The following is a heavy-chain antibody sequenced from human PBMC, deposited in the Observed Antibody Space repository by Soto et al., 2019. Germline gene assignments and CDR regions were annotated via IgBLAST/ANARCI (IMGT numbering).Heavy chain of an antibody. D-gene: IGHD2-15*01. V-gene: IGHV4-39*07. Sequence: SETLSLTCTVSGGSISSSSYYWGWIRQPPGKGLEWIGSIYYSGSTYYSPSFQGQVTISADKSISTAYLQWSSLKASDTAMYYCARQTSSDGSCCNYWGQGTLVTVSS. CDR3: ARQTSSDGSCCNY. CDR2: IYYSGST. CDR1: GGSISSSSYY. J-gene: IGHJ4*02.